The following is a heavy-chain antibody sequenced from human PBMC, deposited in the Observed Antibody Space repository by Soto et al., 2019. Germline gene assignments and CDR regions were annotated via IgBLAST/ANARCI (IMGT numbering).Heavy chain of an antibody. CDR2: IHSDGSST. V-gene: IGHV3-74*01. J-gene: IGHJ3*01. Sequence: EVQLVESGGGLVRPGGSLRLSCAASGFTFSYYWMHWVRHAPGKGLVWVSRIHSDGSSTTYADFVKGRFIISRDNARNTVDLQMNSVRVEATAGYCLARGERGAFDLWGQGTVVTVSS. D-gene: IGHD1-26*01. CDR3: ARGERGAFDL. CDR1: GFTFSYYW.